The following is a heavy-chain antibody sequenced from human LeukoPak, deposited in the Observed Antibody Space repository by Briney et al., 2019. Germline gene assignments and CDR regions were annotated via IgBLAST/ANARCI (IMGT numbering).Heavy chain of an antibody. J-gene: IGHJ4*02. D-gene: IGHD2-2*01. CDR3: AKDICSSTSCGNDY. CDR1: GFTFRNFW. V-gene: IGHV3-7*03. Sequence: GGSLRLSCAASGFTFRNFWMTWVRQAPGKGLEWVANIKQDGSEKHYVDSVKGRFTISRDNAKNSLYLQMNSLRPEDTALYYCAKDICSSTSCGNDYWGQGTLVTVSS. CDR2: IKQDGSEK.